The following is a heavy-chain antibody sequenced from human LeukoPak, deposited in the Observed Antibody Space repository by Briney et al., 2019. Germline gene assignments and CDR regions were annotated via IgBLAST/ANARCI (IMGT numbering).Heavy chain of an antibody. CDR2: ISSSSSYI. CDR3: ARASLNGGGYNRRDY. CDR1: GFTFSSYW. J-gene: IGHJ4*02. V-gene: IGHV3-21*01. Sequence: GGSLRLSCSASGFTFSSYWMSWVRQAPGKGLEWVSSISSSSSYIYYADSVKGRFTISRDNAKNSLYLQMNSLRAEDTAVYYCARASLNGGGYNRRDYWGQGTLVTVSS. D-gene: IGHD5-24*01.